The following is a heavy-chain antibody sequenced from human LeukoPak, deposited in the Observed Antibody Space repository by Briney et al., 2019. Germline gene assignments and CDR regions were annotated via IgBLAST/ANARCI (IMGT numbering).Heavy chain of an antibody. CDR1: GFTVSSNY. D-gene: IGHD5-18*01. V-gene: IGHV3-66*02. J-gene: IGHJ4*02. CDR2: IYSGGST. Sequence: TGGPLRLSCAASGFTVSSNYMSWVRQAPGKGLEWVSVIYSGGSTYYADSVKGRFTISRGNSKNTLYLQMNSLRAEDTAVYYCAREGYSYGYPPDYWGQGTLVTVSS. CDR3: AREGYSYGYPPDY.